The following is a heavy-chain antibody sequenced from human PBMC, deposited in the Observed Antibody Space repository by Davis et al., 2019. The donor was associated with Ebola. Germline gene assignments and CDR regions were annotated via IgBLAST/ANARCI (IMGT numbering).Heavy chain of an antibody. CDR2: ISIDGSVE. Sequence: GESLKISCAASGFTFRSFGMHWVRQAPGKGLEWVAIISIDGSVEYVSDSVKGRFTISRDNSKNTLYLQMNSMRVEDTAIYFCVKDTSNIWFDIWGQGTMVTVSS. CDR1: GFTFRSFG. CDR3: VKDTSNIWFDI. V-gene: IGHV3-30*18. J-gene: IGHJ3*02. D-gene: IGHD1-26*01.